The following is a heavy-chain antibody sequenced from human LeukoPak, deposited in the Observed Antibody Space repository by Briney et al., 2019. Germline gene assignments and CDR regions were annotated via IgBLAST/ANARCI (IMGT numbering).Heavy chain of an antibody. D-gene: IGHD2-15*01. V-gene: IGHV3-23*01. CDR1: GFTFSSYS. J-gene: IGHJ4*02. CDR2: ISVSGSTT. CDR3: AKANHCSAGSCYSFDY. Sequence: GGSLRLSCAASGFTFSSYSMNWVRRAPGKGLNWVSAISVSGSTTYYADSVKGRFTISRDNSKSTLYLQMNSLRAEDTAVYYCAKANHCSAGSCYSFDYWGQGTLVTVSS.